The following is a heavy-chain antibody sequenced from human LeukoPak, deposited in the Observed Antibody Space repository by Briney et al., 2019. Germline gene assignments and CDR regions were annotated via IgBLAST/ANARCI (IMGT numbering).Heavy chain of an antibody. CDR3: ARLRRNSDKSGFYYYYDY. D-gene: IGHD3-22*01. V-gene: IGHV3-21*06. CDR1: GLTFSSFS. Sequence: PGGPLRLSCAASGLTFSSFSFNWVRQGPGKGLEWVSSINTVASYIYYADSVKGRFTNSRDNAKNSLSLQMNSLRAEDTGVYYCARLRRNSDKSGFYYYYDYWGQGTLVTVSS. CDR2: INTVASYI. J-gene: IGHJ4*02.